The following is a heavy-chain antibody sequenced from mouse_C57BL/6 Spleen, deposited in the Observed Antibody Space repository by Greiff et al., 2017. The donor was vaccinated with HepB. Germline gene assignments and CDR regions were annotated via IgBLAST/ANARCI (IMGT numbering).Heavy chain of an antibody. Sequence: VKLVESGPELVKPGASVKLSCKASGYTFTSYDINWVKQRPGQGLEWIGWIYPRDGSTKYNEKFKGKATLTVDTSSSTAYMELHSLTSEDSAVYFCARRYGSSPYYAMDYWGQGTSVTVSS. CDR2: IYPRDGST. J-gene: IGHJ4*01. D-gene: IGHD1-1*01. CDR3: ARRYGSSPYYAMDY. CDR1: GYTFTSYD. V-gene: IGHV1-85*01.